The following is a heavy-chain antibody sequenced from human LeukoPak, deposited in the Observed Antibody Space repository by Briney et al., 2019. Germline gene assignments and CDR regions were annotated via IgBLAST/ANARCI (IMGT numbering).Heavy chain of an antibody. CDR1: GYSISSGYH. CDR3: ARRAGAYSHPYDY. J-gene: IGHJ4*02. D-gene: IGHD4/OR15-4a*01. CDR2: IYHSGST. V-gene: IGHV4-38-2*02. Sequence: SETLSLTCTVSGYSISSGYHWGWIRQPPGKGLEWIGSIYHSGSTYYNPSLKSRATISVDTSKNQFSLKLSSVTAADTAVYYCARRAGAYSHPYDYWGQGTLVTVSS.